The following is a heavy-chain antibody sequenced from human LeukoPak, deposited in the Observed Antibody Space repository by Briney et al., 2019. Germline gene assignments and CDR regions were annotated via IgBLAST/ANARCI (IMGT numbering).Heavy chain of an antibody. CDR3: GRVWVPGKAAATPNSEYDGMDV. J-gene: IGHJ6*01. CDR2: IYYSGST. Sequence: PSETLSLTSTVSGGSISSYYWSWLRQPPGKGLEWIGYIYYSGSTNYNPSLKSRVTISVDTSKNQFSLQLSSVTAAATAVYYCGRVWVPGKAAATPNSEYDGMDVWGQGTTVSVSS. D-gene: IGHD6-13*01. V-gene: IGHV4-59*12. CDR1: GGSISSYY.